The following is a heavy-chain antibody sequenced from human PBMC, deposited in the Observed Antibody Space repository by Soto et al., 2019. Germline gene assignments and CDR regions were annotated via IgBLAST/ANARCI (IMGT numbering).Heavy chain of an antibody. CDR3: AKGMDYDILTGYNDY. J-gene: IGHJ4*02. V-gene: IGHV3-23*01. Sequence: GGSLRLSCAASGFSFSSFAMNWVRQAPGKGLEWVSIISGSADSTFYADSVKGRFTISRDNSKSTLYLQINSLRAEDTAVYYCAKGMDYDILTGYNDYWGQGTLVTAPQ. D-gene: IGHD3-9*01. CDR2: ISGSADST. CDR1: GFSFSSFA.